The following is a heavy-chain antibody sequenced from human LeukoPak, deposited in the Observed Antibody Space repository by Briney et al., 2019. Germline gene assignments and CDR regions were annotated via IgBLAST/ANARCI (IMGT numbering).Heavy chain of an antibody. V-gene: IGHV3-48*04. CDR3: AREDYDYVWGSYRYNRIFDY. J-gene: IGHJ4*02. Sequence: PGKSLRLSCAASGFTFSSYSMNWVRQAPGKGLEWVSYISSSSTIYYADSVKGRFTISRDNAKNSLYLQMNSLRAEDTAVYYCAREDYDYVWGSYRYNRIFDYWGQGTLVTVSS. D-gene: IGHD3-16*02. CDR1: GFTFSSYS. CDR2: ISSSSTI.